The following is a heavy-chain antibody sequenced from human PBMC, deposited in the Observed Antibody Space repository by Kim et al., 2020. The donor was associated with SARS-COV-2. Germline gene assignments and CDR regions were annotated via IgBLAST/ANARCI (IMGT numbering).Heavy chain of an antibody. CDR1: GFTFSSYA. V-gene: IGHV3-33*06. CDR2: IWYDGSNK. Sequence: GGSLRLSCAASGFTFSSYAMHWVRQAPGKGLEWVAVIWYDGSNKYYADSVKGRFTISRDNSKNTLYLQMNSLRAEDTAVYYCAKIGYSYGLTAFDYWGQGTLVTVSS. CDR3: AKIGYSYGLTAFDY. D-gene: IGHD5-18*01. J-gene: IGHJ4*02.